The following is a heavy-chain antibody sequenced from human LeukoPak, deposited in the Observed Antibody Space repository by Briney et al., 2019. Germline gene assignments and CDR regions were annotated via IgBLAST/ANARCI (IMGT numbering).Heavy chain of an antibody. J-gene: IGHJ5*02. CDR2: ISGSGGST. CDR3: AKDIVVVPAAQLFDP. V-gene: IGHV3-23*01. CDR1: GFTFSSYA. D-gene: IGHD2-2*01. Sequence: GGSLRLSCSASGFTFSSYAMSWVRQAPGKGLEWVSAISGSGGSTYYADSVKGRFPLSRDNSKNTLYLQMNSLRAEDTAVYYCAKDIVVVPAAQLFDPWGQGTLVTVSS.